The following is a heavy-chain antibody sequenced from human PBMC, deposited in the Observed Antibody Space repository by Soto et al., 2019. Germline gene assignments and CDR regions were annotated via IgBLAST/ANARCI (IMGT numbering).Heavy chain of an antibody. CDR1: GFTFSDYY. CDR3: ARGYYDSSGYTGFDY. V-gene: IGHV3-11*06. CDR2: ISSSSSYT. J-gene: IGHJ4*02. Sequence: WGSLRLSCATSGFTFSDYYMSWIRQARGKGLEWVSYISSSSSYTNYADSVKGRFTISRDNAKNSLYLQMNSLRAEDTAVYYCARGYYDSSGYTGFDYWGQGTLVTVAS. D-gene: IGHD3-22*01.